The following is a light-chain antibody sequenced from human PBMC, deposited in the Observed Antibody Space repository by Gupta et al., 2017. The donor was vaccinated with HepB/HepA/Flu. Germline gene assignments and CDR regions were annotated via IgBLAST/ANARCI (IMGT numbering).Light chain of an antibody. J-gene: IGKJ4*01. CDR3: QQYLAFPLT. V-gene: IGKV1-5*03. Sequence: DIQMTQSPSTLSASVGDRVTITCRASQSIVDYLAWYQQRPGKAPKLLIYRASSLASGVPSRFSAIGSGAEFTLIINGLQADDFASYYCQQYLAFPLTFGGGTKVEIK. CDR2: RAS. CDR1: QSIVDY.